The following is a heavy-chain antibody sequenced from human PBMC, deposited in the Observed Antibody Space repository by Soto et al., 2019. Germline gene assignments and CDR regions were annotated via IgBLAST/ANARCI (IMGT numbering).Heavy chain of an antibody. V-gene: IGHV4-34*01. J-gene: IGHJ6*02. CDR2: INHSGST. D-gene: IGHD3-3*01. Sequence: SETLSLTCAVYGGSFSGYYWSWIRQPPGKGLEWIGEINHSGSTNYNPSLKSRVTISVDTSKNQFSLKLSSVTAADMGVYYCARGGRITIFGMYPPRMDVWGQGTTVTVSS. CDR1: GGSFSGYY. CDR3: ARGGRITIFGMYPPRMDV.